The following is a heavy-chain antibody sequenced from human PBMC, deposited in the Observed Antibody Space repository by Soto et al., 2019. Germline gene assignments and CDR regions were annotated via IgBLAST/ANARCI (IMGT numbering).Heavy chain of an antibody. CDR1: GFTFSTYA. V-gene: IGHV3-23*01. CDR3: AKSRGMINPASGSC. Sequence: EVQLLESGGGLVQPGESLRLFCAASGFTFSTYAMSWVRQAPGKGLEWVSVISGSGGDTYYADSVKGRFTIARDNSKNTVSLQRNSLRAEDTAVYYCAKSRGMINPASGSCWGRGTQVTVSS. J-gene: IGHJ1*01. D-gene: IGHD3-10*01. CDR2: ISGSGGDT.